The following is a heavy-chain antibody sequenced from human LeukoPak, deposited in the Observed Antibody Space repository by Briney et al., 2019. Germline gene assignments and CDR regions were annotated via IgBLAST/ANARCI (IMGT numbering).Heavy chain of an antibody. J-gene: IGHJ4*02. D-gene: IGHD5-12*01. CDR3: ASQGYSGYDDRGSFDY. CDR2: IYYSGST. V-gene: IGHV4-39*07. Sequence: SETLSLTCTVSGGSISSYYWSWIRQPPGKGLEWIGSIYYSGSTYYNPSLKSRVTISIDTSKDQFSLKLSSLTAADTAVYYCASQGYSGYDDRGSFDYWGQGTLVTVSS. CDR1: GGSISSYY.